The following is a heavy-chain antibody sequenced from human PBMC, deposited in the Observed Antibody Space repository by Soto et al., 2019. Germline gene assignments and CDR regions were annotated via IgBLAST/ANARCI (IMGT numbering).Heavy chain of an antibody. J-gene: IGHJ4*02. V-gene: IGHV4-59*01. D-gene: IGHD1-26*01. CDR3: ARTDSGSYGDHFDY. CDR2: IYYSGST. CDR1: GGSMTNYY. Sequence: SETLSLTCTVSGGSMTNYYWSWIRQPPGKGLEWIGFIYYSGSTNYNPSLKSRITISVDTSKNQFSLKLSSVTAADTAVYYCARTDSGSYGDHFDYWGQGTLVTVSS.